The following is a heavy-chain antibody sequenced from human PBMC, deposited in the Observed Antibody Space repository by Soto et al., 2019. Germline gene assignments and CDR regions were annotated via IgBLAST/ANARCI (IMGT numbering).Heavy chain of an antibody. D-gene: IGHD1-1*01. CDR2: IWSDGTNR. CDR1: GFMFSNHG. V-gene: IGHV3-33*01. J-gene: IGHJ4*02. Sequence: QVQLVASGGGVVQPGRSLRLSCAASGFMFSNHGMHWVRQAPGKRLEWVAVIWSDGTNRYYADSVKGRFTISRDNSKNTVYLQMNRLRAEATAVYYCVRGNNWNDEASDYWGQGTLVTVSS. CDR3: VRGNNWNDEASDY.